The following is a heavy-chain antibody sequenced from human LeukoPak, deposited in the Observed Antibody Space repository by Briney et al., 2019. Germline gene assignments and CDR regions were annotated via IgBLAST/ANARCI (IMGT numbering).Heavy chain of an antibody. CDR2: ISYDGSNK. D-gene: IGHD3-22*01. CDR1: GFTFSSYG. V-gene: IGHV3-30*03. CDR3: ARGVTGVVVITPFDAFDI. J-gene: IGHJ3*02. Sequence: GGSLRLSCAASGFTFSSYGMHWVRQAPGKGLEWVAVISYDGSNKYYADSVKGRFTISRDNSKNSLYLQMNSLRAEDTAVYYCARGVTGVVVITPFDAFDIWGQGTMVTVSS.